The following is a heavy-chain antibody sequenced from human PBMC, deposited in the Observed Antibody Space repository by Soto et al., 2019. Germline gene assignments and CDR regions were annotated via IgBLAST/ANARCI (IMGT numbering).Heavy chain of an antibody. J-gene: IGHJ6*02. CDR3: ARHPSCANWNDRYYYYYGMDV. CDR2: INHSGST. Sequence: QVQLQQWGAGLLKPSETLSLTCAVYGGSFSGYYWSWIRQPPGKGLEWLGEINHSGSTNYNPSLKSRVTIAVDKSKNEFSLKLSSVTAADTAVYYCARHPSCANWNDRYYYYYGMDVWGQGTTVTVS. CDR1: GGSFSGYY. V-gene: IGHV4-34*01. D-gene: IGHD1-1*01.